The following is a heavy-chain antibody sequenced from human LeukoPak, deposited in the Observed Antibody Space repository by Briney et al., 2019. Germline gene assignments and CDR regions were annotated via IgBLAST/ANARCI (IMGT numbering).Heavy chain of an antibody. CDR2: INPAGRDT. CDR1: GFTFSSYW. D-gene: IGHD2-2*02. J-gene: IGHJ4*02. V-gene: IGHV3-7*01. Sequence: GGSLRLSCEGSGFTFSSYWMGWVRHAPGKGLEWVANINPAGRDTYYVDSVKGRFTISKDNAKKWTLLQRHSLRVEDTALYHGIRLGNAADIQDWGQGTLVTVSS. CDR3: IRLGNAADIQD.